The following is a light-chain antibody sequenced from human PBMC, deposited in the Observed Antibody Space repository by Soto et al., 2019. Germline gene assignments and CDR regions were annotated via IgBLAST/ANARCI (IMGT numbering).Light chain of an antibody. CDR1: SSDVGAYNY. V-gene: IGLV2-14*01. CDR3: SSYTSSDTPV. CDR2: EVT. J-gene: IGLJ1*01. Sequence: QSVLTQPASVSGSPGQSITISCTGTSSDVGAYNYVSWYQQPPGEAPKLMIYEVTDRPSGVSNRFSGSKSGNTASLTISGLQAEDEADYYCSSYTSSDTPVFGTGTKLTVL.